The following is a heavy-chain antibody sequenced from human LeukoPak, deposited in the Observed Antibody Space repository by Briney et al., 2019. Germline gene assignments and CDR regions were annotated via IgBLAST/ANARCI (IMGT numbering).Heavy chain of an antibody. CDR2: ISGSGDNT. Sequence: PGASLTLSCAASGLTFSSYAISCVRQAPGNGLEWVASISGSGDNTYHANSVKGRFTISRDNSKHTLYLKMNKLTAVDTAVYYCAKDPRLVIVPAAPYFDYWGQGTLVTVSS. V-gene: IGHV3-23*01. D-gene: IGHD2-2*01. J-gene: IGHJ4*02. CDR3: AKDPRLVIVPAAPYFDY. CDR1: GLTFSSYA.